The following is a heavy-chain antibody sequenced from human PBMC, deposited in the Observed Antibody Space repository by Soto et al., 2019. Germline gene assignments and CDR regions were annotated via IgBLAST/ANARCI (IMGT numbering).Heavy chain of an antibody. D-gene: IGHD3-3*01. J-gene: IGHJ3*02. CDR1: GFTFSDYY. CDR3: TTAFDYDFWSGDAFDI. Sequence: GGSLRLSCAASGFTFSDYYMSWIRQAPGKGLEWVGRIKSKTDGGTTDYAAPVKGRFTISRDDSKNTLYLQMNSLKTEDTAVYYCTTAFDYDFWSGDAFDIWGQGTMVTVSS. V-gene: IGHV3-15*01. CDR2: IKSKTDGGTT.